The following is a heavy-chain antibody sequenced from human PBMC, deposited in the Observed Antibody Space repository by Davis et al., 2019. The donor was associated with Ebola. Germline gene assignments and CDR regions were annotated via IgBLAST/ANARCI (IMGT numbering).Heavy chain of an antibody. CDR3: ARERDCSSTSCYQHFHH. V-gene: IGHV4-59*01. Sequence: PSETLSLTCTVSGGSISSYYWSWIRQPPGKGLEWIGYIYYSGSTNYNPSLKSRVTISVDTSKNQFSLKLSSVTAADTAVYYCARERDCSSTSCYQHFHHWGQGTLVTVSS. J-gene: IGHJ1*01. CDR1: GGSISSYY. CDR2: IYYSGST. D-gene: IGHD2-2*01.